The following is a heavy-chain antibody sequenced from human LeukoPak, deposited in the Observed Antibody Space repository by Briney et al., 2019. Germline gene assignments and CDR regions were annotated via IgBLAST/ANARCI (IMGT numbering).Heavy chain of an antibody. D-gene: IGHD2-15*01. Sequence: GGSLRLSCVASGFTVSSNYMSWVRQAPGKGLEWVSVIYSTGTTYCADSVKGRFTTSRDNSKNTLYLEMNSLRPEDTALYYCARKGRTSLADFDYWGQGTLVTVST. V-gene: IGHV3-66*02. J-gene: IGHJ4*02. CDR1: GFTVSSNY. CDR3: ARKGRTSLADFDY. CDR2: IYSTGTT.